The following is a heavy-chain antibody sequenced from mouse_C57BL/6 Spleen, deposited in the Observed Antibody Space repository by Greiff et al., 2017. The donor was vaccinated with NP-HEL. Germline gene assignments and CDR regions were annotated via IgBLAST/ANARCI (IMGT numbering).Heavy chain of an antibody. CDR1: GYTFTSYW. J-gene: IGHJ3*01. CDR3: ASYYGSSPWFAY. CDR2: IYPGSGST. D-gene: IGHD1-1*01. Sequence: QVQLQQPGAELVKPGASVKMSCKASGYTFTSYWITWVKQRPGQGLEWIGDIYPGSGSTNYNEKFKSKATLTVDTSSSTAYMQLSSLTSEDSAVDYCASYYGSSPWFAYWGQGTLVTVSA. V-gene: IGHV1-55*01.